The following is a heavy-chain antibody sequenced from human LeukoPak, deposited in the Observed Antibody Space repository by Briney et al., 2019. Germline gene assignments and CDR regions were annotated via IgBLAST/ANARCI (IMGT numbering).Heavy chain of an antibody. CDR1: GGSISRGDYY. D-gene: IGHD3-10*01. J-gene: IGHJ4*02. Sequence: SETLSLTCTVSGGSISRGDYYWSWIRQPPGKGLEWIGYIYHSGSTYYTPSLKSRVTISADTSKNQFSLKLSSVTAADTAVYYCARGPGGYFDYWGQGTLVTVSS. CDR3: ARGPGGYFDY. V-gene: IGHV4-30-4*01. CDR2: IYHSGST.